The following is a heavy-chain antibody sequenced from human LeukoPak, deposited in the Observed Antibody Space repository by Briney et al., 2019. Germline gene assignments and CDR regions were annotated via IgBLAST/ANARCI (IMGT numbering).Heavy chain of an antibody. D-gene: IGHD4/OR15-4a*01. CDR1: GFTFSNYW. Sequence: GGSLRLSCAASGFTFSNYWMHWARQAPGKGLVWVSRINSDGRSTDYADSVKGRFTISRDNAKNTLYLQMNSLRAEDTAVYYCVRGRGAFFDYWGQGTLVTVSS. CDR3: VRGRGAFFDY. J-gene: IGHJ4*02. V-gene: IGHV3-74*01. CDR2: INSDGRST.